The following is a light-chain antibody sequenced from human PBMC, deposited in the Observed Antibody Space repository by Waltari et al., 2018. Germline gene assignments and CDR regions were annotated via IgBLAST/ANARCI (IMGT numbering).Light chain of an antibody. CDR3: SSHTTSNTLI. CDR1: SSDIGRYNF. Sequence: QSALTQPASVSGSPGQSITISCTGSSSDIGRYNFVSWYQPHPGKAPKLILYDVFNRPSGVSNRFSGPKYGNTASLTISGLQPEDETDYYCSSHTTSNTLIFGGGTRVTVL. J-gene: IGLJ2*01. CDR2: DVF. V-gene: IGLV2-14*03.